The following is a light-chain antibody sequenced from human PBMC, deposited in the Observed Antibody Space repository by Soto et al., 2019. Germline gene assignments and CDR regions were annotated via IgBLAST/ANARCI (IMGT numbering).Light chain of an antibody. CDR3: QQYNKWPLT. CDR1: QSVSSN. CDR2: VTS. J-gene: IGKJ4*01. V-gene: IGKV3-15*01. Sequence: EIVMTQSPATLSVSPGGRATLSCRASQSVSSNLAWYQQKPGQAPRLLIYVTSTRATGIPARFSGSGSGTDFTLTISTLQSEDFAVYYCQQYNKWPLTFGGGTKVEIK.